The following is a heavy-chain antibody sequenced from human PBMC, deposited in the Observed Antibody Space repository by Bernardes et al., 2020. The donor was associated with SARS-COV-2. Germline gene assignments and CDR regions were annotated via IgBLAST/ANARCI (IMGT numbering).Heavy chain of an antibody. CDR2: INPSGGNT. Sequence: ASVKVSCKASGYTFTNYYMHWVRQAPGQGLEWMGIINPSGGNTSYAQKFQGRVTMTRDTSTSTVYMELSSLRSEDTAVYYCAPDPYDSSGYLPWGQGTLVTVSS. CDR3: APDPYDSSGYLP. J-gene: IGHJ4*02. V-gene: IGHV1-46*01. CDR1: GYTFTNYY. D-gene: IGHD3-22*01.